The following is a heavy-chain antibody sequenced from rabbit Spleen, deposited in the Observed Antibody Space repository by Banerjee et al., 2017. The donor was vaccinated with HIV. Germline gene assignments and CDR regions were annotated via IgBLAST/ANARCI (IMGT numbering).Heavy chain of an antibody. CDR1: GVSFSFNNY. J-gene: IGHJ6*01. CDR3: ARGLSSVYGYGRDL. Sequence: QEKLVESGGGLVQPEGSLTLTCTASGVSFSFNNYMCWVRQAPGKGLEWIGCIDVGSSDFTYFAAWAKGRFTISKASSTSVTLQMTSLTAADTATFFCARGLSSVYGYGRDLWGPGTLVTVS. V-gene: IGHV1S45*01. CDR2: IDVGSSDFT. D-gene: IGHD6-1*01.